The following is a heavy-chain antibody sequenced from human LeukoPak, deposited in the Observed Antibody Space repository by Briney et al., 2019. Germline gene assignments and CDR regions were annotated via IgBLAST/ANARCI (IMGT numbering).Heavy chain of an antibody. CDR1: GFTSRNYS. CDR2: ISDSGGTT. Sequence: GGSLRLSCAASGFTSRNYSMNWVRQAPGKGLEWVSGISDSGGTTDYADSVKGRFAISRGNSNNTLYLQMNSLRAEDTAVYYCAKARSGSSSSCYNYWGQGTLVTVSS. CDR3: AKARSGSSSSCYNY. J-gene: IGHJ4*02. V-gene: IGHV3-23*01. D-gene: IGHD2-2*02.